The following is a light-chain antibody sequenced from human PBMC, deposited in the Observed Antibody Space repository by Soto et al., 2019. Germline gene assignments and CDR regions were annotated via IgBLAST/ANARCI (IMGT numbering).Light chain of an antibody. V-gene: IGLV1-47*01. CDR1: SSKIGSNY. CDR2: RNN. CDR3: AAWDDSLSGRVV. J-gene: IGLJ2*01. Sequence: QSVLTQPPSASGTPGQRVTISYSGSSSKIGSNYVYWYQQLPGTAPKLLIYRNNQRPSGVPDRFSGSKSGTSASLAISGLRSQDEADYYCAAWDDSLSGRVVFGGGTKLTVL.